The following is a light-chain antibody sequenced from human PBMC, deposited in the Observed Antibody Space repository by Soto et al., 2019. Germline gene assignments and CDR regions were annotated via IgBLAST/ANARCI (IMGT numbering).Light chain of an antibody. CDR3: CSYAGXYTFVV. J-gene: IGLJ2*01. CDR1: SSDVGGYNS. V-gene: IGLV2-11*01. CDR2: DVS. Sequence: QSVLTQPRSVSGSPGQSVTISCTGTSSDVGGYNSVSWYQQHPGKAPKLIIYDVSKRPSGVPDRFSGSKSGNTASLTISGLXAEXXAXXYCCSYAGXYTFVVFGGGTKLTVL.